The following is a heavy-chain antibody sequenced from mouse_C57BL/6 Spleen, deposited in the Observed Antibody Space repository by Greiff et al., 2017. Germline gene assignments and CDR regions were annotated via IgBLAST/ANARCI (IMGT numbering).Heavy chain of an antibody. Sequence: VQLQQSGPGMVKPSQSLSLTCTVTGYSITSGYDWHWIRHFPGNKLEWMGYISYSGSTTYNPSLKSRISITHDTSKNHFFLKLNSVTTEDTATYYCSRGGYGERGFAYWGQGTLVTVSA. D-gene: IGHD2-13*01. CDR3: SRGGYGERGFAY. CDR2: ISYSGST. J-gene: IGHJ3*01. V-gene: IGHV3-1*01. CDR1: GYSITSGYD.